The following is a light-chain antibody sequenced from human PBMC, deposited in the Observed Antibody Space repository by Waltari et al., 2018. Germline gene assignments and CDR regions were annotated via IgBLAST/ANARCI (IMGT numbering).Light chain of an antibody. Sequence: QSALTQPASASGSPGQSITISCTGTSSDIASYNYVSWYQQYPGEAPKLIIYDVTSRPSGVSSRFSGSKSGHTAFLTISGLQAEDEADFFCSSYTTSWTYVFGTGTTVNVL. V-gene: IGLV2-14*03. CDR1: SSDIASYNY. CDR3: SSYTTSWTYV. CDR2: DVT. J-gene: IGLJ1*01.